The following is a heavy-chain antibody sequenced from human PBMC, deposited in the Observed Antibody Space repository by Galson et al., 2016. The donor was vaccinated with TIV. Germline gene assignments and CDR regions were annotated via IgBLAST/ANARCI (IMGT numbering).Heavy chain of an antibody. CDR2: ISSSGFS. J-gene: IGHJ4*02. V-gene: IGHV4-4*08. D-gene: IGHD4-17*01. Sequence: ETLSLTCNVSGDPISSSYWSWIRQPPGKGLEWIGFISSSGFSNYNPTLKSRVTMSVDASKKQISLRLSSVTAAGTAVYFCANDYGAGYFDHWGQGAVVTVSS. CDR1: GDPISSSY. CDR3: ANDYGAGYFDH.